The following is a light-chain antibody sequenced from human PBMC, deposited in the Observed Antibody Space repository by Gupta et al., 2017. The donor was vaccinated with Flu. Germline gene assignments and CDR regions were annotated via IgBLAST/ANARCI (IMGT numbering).Light chain of an antibody. CDR1: SGSIASNF. V-gene: IGLV6-57*03. CDR2: EDN. J-gene: IGLJ3*02. Sequence: NFMLTQPHSVSESPGKTVTISCTRSSGSIASNFVQWYQQRPGRAPTTVIYEDNQRPYGVPDRFSGSIDRSSNSASLTISGLKIEDEADYYGQSFDNNTPWVFGGGTKLTVL. CDR3: QSFDNNTPWV.